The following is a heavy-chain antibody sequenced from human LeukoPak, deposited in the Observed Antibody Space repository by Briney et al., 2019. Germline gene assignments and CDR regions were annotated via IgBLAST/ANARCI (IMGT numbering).Heavy chain of an antibody. J-gene: IGHJ3*02. D-gene: IGHD3-22*01. V-gene: IGHV4-39*07. CDR2: IYYSGST. Sequence: PSETLSLTCTVSGGSISSSSYYWGWIRQPPGKGLEWIGSIYYSGSTYYNPSLKSRVTISVDTSKNQFSLRLSSVTAADTAVYYCARDPGFLNDYDSDPQGDAFDIWGQGTVVTVSS. CDR1: GGSISSSSYY. CDR3: ARDPGFLNDYDSDPQGDAFDI.